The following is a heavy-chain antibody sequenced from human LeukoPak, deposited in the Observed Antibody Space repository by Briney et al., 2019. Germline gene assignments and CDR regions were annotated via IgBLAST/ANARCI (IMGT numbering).Heavy chain of an antibody. CDR1: GYTFTGYY. V-gene: IGHV1-2*02. J-gene: IGHJ6*03. CDR2: INPNSGGT. Sequence: ASVKVSCMASGYTFTGYYMHWVRQAPGQGLEWMGWINPNSGGTNYAQKFQGRVTITRDTSISTAYMELSRLRSDDTAVYYCAASGQVLRFLEWPHVHMDVWGKGTTVTVSS. D-gene: IGHD3-3*01. CDR3: AASGQVLRFLEWPHVHMDV.